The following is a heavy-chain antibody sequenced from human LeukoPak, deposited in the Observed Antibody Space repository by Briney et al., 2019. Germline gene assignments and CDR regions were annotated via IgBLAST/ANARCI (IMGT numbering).Heavy chain of an antibody. Sequence: PGGSLRLSCAASGFTFRDYDMSWIRQAPGKGLEWISYINTRGKTIYYADSVKGRFTISRDNGKNSLYLQMNSLRAEDTALYYCARENWYYFGYWGQGTLVTVSS. V-gene: IGHV3-11*01. D-gene: IGHD1-1*01. CDR2: INTRGKTI. CDR3: ARENWYYFGY. CDR1: GFTFRDYD. J-gene: IGHJ4*02.